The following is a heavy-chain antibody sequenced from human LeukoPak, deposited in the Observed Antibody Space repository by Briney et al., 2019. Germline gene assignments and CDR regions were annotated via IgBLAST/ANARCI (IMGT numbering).Heavy chain of an antibody. J-gene: IGHJ4*02. Sequence: SETLSLTCTVSGDFFSSYYWSWVRQPAGKGLEWIGHIYSSGSTNYNPSLKSRVTMSIDSSKNQFSLKMTSVTAADTAVYYCARYRTSGSYLFDYWGQGTLVTVSS. CDR3: ARYRTSGSYLFDY. V-gene: IGHV4-59*10. CDR1: GDFFSSYY. CDR2: IYSSGST. D-gene: IGHD1-26*01.